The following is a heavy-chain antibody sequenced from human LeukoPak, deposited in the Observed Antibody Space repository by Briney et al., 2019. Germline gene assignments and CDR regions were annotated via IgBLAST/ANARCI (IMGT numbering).Heavy chain of an antibody. CDR2: INPNSGGT. V-gene: IGHV1-2*02. J-gene: IGHJ3*02. Sequence: ASVKVSFKASGYTFTVYYIYWVRQTPGQGLEWMGWINPNSGGTNYAQKFQGRVTMTRDTSISTAYMELSRLRSDDTAVYYCAREGGAVAATGAFDIWGQGTMVTVSS. CDR3: AREGGAVAATGAFDI. D-gene: IGHD6-19*01. CDR1: GYTFTVYY.